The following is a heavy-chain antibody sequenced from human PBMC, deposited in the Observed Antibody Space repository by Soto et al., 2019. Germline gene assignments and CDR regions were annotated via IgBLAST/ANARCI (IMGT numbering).Heavy chain of an antibody. CDR3: AKERATTTAFDY. V-gene: IGHV3-23*01. Sequence: GGSLRLSCAASGFTFSRDGMSWVRQAPGKGLEWVSLITDNGGSTYYADSVKGRFTISRDNTKNTLFLQMNSLRAEDTAVYYCAKERATTTAFDYWSQGALVTAPQ. D-gene: IGHD4-17*01. CDR1: GFTFSRDG. J-gene: IGHJ4*02. CDR2: ITDNGGST.